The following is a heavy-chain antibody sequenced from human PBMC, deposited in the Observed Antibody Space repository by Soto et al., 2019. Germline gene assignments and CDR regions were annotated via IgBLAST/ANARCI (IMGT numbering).Heavy chain of an antibody. CDR1: GGSVNSPNW. J-gene: IGHJ4*02. CDR3: GRANSSGSPIDS. D-gene: IGHD6-19*01. V-gene: IGHV4-4*02. CDR2: MHHSGSS. Sequence: QVQLQQSGPGLVEPSGTLSLTCAVSGGSVNSPNWWNWVRKPPETGLEWMGEMHHSGSSNYNPTLKTRLTLSVEKSNNELSMNLNSVTAADTAIYYCGRANSSGSPIDSWGQGILVTVSS.